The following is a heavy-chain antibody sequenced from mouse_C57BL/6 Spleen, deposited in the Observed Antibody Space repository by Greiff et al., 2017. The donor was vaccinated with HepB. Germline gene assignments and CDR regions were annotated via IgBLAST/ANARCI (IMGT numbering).Heavy chain of an antibody. CDR1: GFTFSSYA. J-gene: IGHJ3*01. CDR3: ARGGGYGSSLAWFAY. CDR2: ISDGGSYT. Sequence: VQLKESGGGLVKPGGSLKLSCAASGFTFSSYAMSWVRQTPEKRLEWVATISDGGSYTYYPDNVKGRFTISRDNAKNNLYLQMSHLKSEDTAMYYCARGGGYGSSLAWFAYWGQGTLVTVSA. D-gene: IGHD1-1*01. V-gene: IGHV5-4*01.